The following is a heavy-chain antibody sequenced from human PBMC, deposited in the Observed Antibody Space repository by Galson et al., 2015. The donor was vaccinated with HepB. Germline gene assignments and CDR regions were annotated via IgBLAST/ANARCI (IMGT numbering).Heavy chain of an antibody. Sequence: SVKVSCKASGYTFTSYDINWVRQATGQGLEWMGWMNPNSGNTGYAQKFQGRVTMTRNTSISTAYMELSSLRSEDTAVYYCARGCHSSGYTDCWFDPWGQGTLVTVSS. CDR1: GYTFTSYD. J-gene: IGHJ5*02. CDR3: ARGCHSSGYTDCWFDP. CDR2: MNPNSGNT. V-gene: IGHV1-8*01. D-gene: IGHD3-22*01.